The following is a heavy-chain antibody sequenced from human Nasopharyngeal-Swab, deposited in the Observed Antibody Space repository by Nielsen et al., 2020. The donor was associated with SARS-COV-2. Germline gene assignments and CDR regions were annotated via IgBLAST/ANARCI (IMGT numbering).Heavy chain of an antibody. J-gene: IGHJ5*02. D-gene: IGHD1-14*01. CDR3: ARDGCRTITCQGGGNWFDP. Sequence: ASVKVSCKASGYTFTTYHMHWLRQAPGQGLEWMGIINPSGGRTSHAQKFQGRVTMTRDTSTSTVYMELSSLRSEDTAVYYCARDGCRTITCQGGGNWFDPWGQGTLVTVSS. V-gene: IGHV1-46*01. CDR1: GYTFTTYH. CDR2: INPSGGRT.